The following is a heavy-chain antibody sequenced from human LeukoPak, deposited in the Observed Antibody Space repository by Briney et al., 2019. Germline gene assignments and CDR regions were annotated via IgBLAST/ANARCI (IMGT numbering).Heavy chain of an antibody. J-gene: IGHJ4*02. D-gene: IGHD3-9*01. CDR1: GFTFSSYA. V-gene: IGHV3-23*01. CDR3: AKYYDILTGYLYPDY. Sequence: GGSLRLSCAASGFTFSSYAMSWVRQAPGKGLEWVSAISGSGGSTYYADSVKGRFTTSRDNSKNTLYLQMNSLRAEDTAVYYCAKYYDILTGYLYPDYWGQGTLVTVSS. CDR2: ISGSGGST.